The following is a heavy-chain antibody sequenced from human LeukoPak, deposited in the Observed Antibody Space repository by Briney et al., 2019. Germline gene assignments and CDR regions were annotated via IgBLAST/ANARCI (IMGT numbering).Heavy chain of an antibody. V-gene: IGHV4-39*01. Sequence: TSEALSLTCTVSGGSISSSSYHWGWIRQPPGKGLEWIGSVYYSGSTYNNPSLKSRVTISVDTSKKQFSLKISSVTAADTAVYYCARLRVGATGYFDSWGQGTLVTVSS. J-gene: IGHJ4*02. D-gene: IGHD1-26*01. CDR1: GGSISSSSYH. CDR3: ARLRVGATGYFDS. CDR2: VYYSGST.